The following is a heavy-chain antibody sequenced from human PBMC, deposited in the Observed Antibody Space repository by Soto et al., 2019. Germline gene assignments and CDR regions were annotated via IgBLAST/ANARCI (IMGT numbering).Heavy chain of an antibody. D-gene: IGHD6-6*01. CDR3: ARQIEYSSSSRWFDP. Sequence: PSETLSLTCTVSGGSISSYYWSWIRQPPGKGLEWIGYIYYSGSTNYNPSLKSRVTISVDTSKNQFSLKLSSVTAADTAVYYCARQIEYSSSSRWFDPWGQGTLVTVSS. CDR1: GGSISSYY. V-gene: IGHV4-59*08. CDR2: IYYSGST. J-gene: IGHJ5*02.